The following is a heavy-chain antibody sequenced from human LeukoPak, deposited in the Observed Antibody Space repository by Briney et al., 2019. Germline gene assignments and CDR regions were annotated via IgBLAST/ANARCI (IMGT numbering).Heavy chain of an antibody. Sequence: SVKVSCKASGGTFSSSAISWVRQAPGQGLEWMGGIIPIFGTANYAQKFQGRVTITTDESTSTAYMELSSLRSEDTAVYYCARVSGIAVAGSQDYYMDVWGKGTTVTVSS. CDR1: GGTFSSSA. CDR3: ARVSGIAVAGSQDYYMDV. V-gene: IGHV1-69*05. CDR2: IIPIFGTA. J-gene: IGHJ6*03. D-gene: IGHD6-19*01.